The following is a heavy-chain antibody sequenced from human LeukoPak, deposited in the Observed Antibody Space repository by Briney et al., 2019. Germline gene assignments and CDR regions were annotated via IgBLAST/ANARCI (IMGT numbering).Heavy chain of an antibody. CDR1: GGSISSGGYS. CDR3: ARGHGSGSFLSRRVSGWLDP. V-gene: IGHV4-30-2*01. J-gene: IGHJ5*02. D-gene: IGHD3-10*01. CDR2: IYHSGST. Sequence: SETLSLTCAVSGGSISSGGYSWSWIRQLPGKGLEWIGYIYHSGSTYYNPSLKSRVTISVDRSKNQFSLKLSSVTAADTAVYYCARGHGSGSFLSRRVSGWLDPWGQGTLVTVSS.